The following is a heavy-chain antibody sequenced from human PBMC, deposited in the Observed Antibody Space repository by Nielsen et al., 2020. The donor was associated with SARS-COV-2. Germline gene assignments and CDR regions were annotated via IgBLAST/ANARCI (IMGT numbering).Heavy chain of an antibody. CDR2: IDPTDSHT. V-gene: IGHV5-10-1*01. CDR3: ARQPRSIISNWFDP. J-gene: IGHJ5*02. D-gene: IGHD1-14*01. CDR1: GFSFTNYW. Sequence: GESLKISCKASGFSFTNYWISWVRQMPGKGLEWMGNIDPTDSHTNYSPSFQGHVTISADKSITTAYLQWSSLGASDSAMYYCARQPRSIISNWFDPWGQGTLDTVST.